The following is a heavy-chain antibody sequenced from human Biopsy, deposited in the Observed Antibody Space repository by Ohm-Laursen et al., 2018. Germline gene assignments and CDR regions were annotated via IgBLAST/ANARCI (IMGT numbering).Heavy chain of an antibody. CDR3: ARATNSTGWPYYYFYGMDV. V-gene: IGHV4-59*01. J-gene: IGHJ6*02. CDR1: GGSISSDY. D-gene: IGHD2/OR15-2a*01. Sequence: SETLSLTCTASGGSISSDYWSWIRQTPGKGLEGIGYIYYSGSTNYNPSLKSRVTISVDTSKNQFSLRLNSVTAADTAVYYCARATNSTGWPYYYFYGMDVWGQGTTVTVSS. CDR2: IYYSGST.